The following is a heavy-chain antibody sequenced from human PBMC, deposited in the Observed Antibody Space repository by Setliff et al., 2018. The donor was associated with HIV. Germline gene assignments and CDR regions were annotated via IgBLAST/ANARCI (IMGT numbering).Heavy chain of an antibody. CDR1: GGSVSGHY. V-gene: IGHV4-34*01. CDR3: ARGPYLGP. Sequence: ETLSLTCAVYGGSVSGHYWGWFRQPPGKGLEWIGEITPSGDTNYIPSLKSRVTMSLDTSKNQFSLNLSSVTAADTAVYYCARGPYLGPWGQGTLVTVS. J-gene: IGHJ5*02. CDR2: ITPSGDT. D-gene: IGHD2-2*01.